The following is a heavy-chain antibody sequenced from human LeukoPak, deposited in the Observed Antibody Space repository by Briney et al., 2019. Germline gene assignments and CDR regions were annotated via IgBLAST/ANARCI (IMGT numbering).Heavy chain of an antibody. Sequence: GGSLRLSCAASGFTFSNYAMSWVRQAPGKGLEWVSAISGNGGNTHYADSVKGRFTISRDNSKKMLHLQMASLRAEDTAVSYCARGRRGYCSSTSCYTDRHYYYYMDVWGKGTTVTVSS. D-gene: IGHD2-2*02. J-gene: IGHJ6*03. CDR2: ISGNGGNT. CDR3: ARGRRGYCSSTSCYTDRHYYYYMDV. V-gene: IGHV3-23*01. CDR1: GFTFSNYA.